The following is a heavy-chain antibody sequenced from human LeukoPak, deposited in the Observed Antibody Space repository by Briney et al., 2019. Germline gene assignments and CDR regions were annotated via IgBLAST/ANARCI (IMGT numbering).Heavy chain of an antibody. J-gene: IGHJ4*02. Sequence: SETLSLTCAVYGGSFSGYYWSWIRQPPGKGLEWIGEINHRGSTNYNPSLKSRVTISVDTSKNQFSLKLSSVTAADTAVYYCARGSSYYDYVWGSYRGQFDYWGQGTLVTVSS. D-gene: IGHD3-16*02. V-gene: IGHV4-34*01. CDR1: GGSFSGYY. CDR3: ARGSSYYDYVWGSYRGQFDY. CDR2: INHRGST.